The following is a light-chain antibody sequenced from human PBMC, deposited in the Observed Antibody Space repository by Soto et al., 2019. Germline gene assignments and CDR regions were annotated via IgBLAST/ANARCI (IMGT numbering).Light chain of an antibody. Sequence: DIQMTQSPSTLSASVGDRVTITCRASQSISSRLAWYQQKPGKAPKLLIYDASSLESGVPSRFSGSGSGTEFTLTISSLQPDDFATYYCQQYNSYRTFGQGTKV. CDR3: QQYNSYRT. CDR1: QSISSR. V-gene: IGKV1-5*01. J-gene: IGKJ1*01. CDR2: DAS.